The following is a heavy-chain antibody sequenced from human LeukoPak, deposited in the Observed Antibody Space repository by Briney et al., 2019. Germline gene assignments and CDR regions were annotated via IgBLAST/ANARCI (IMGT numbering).Heavy chain of an antibody. V-gene: IGHV3-23*01. CDR3: AKALTGWGAYDY. J-gene: IGHJ4*02. Sequence: GGSLRLSCAGSGFTFSGYAMSWVRRAPGKGLEWVSAISGSGSDTFYADSVKGRFTISRDNSKNTLSVQMNSLRAEDTAVYYCAKALTGWGAYDYWGQGALVTVFS. CDR2: ISGSGSDT. CDR1: GFTFSGYA. D-gene: IGHD3-9*01.